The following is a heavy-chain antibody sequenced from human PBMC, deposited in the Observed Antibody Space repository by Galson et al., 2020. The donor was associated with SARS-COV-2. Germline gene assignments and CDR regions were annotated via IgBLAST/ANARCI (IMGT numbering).Heavy chain of an antibody. V-gene: IGHV3-74*03. CDR2: INSDGTST. J-gene: IGHJ6*02. CDR3: ARTHYQDSGGYYYYYYGMDV. Sequence: GGSLRLSCAASGFSFSRYWMHWVRQGPGKGLVWVSRINSDGTSTTYADSVKGRFTISRDNAKKTLYLQMNSLRAEDTAVYYCARTHYQDSGGYYYYYYGMDVWGQGTAVTVSS. CDR1: GFSFSRYW. D-gene: IGHD3-22*01.